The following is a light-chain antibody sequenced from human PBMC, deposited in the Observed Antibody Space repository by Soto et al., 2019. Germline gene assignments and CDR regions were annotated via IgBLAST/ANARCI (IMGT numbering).Light chain of an antibody. CDR1: QSVTSNY. CDR2: GAS. V-gene: IGKV3-20*01. J-gene: IGKJ2*01. Sequence: EIVLTQSPGTLSLSPGERATLSCRASQSVTSNYLAWYQHKPGQAPRLLIYGASSRATGIPDRFSGSGAGTDFALTISRLDHEDFAVYHCQQYGSSPRTVGQGTKLEIK. CDR3: QQYGSSPRT.